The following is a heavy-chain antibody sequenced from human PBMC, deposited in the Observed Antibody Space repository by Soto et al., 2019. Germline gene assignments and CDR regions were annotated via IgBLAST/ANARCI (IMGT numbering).Heavy chain of an antibody. CDR1: GFTFSSYA. CDR2: ISGSGGST. Sequence: PGGSLRLSCAASGFTFSSYAMSWVRQAPGKGLEWVSAISGSGGSTYYADSVKGRFTISRDNSKNTLYLQMNSLRAEDTAVYYCAKDWASGWYTNWFDPWGQVPLFTVSS. V-gene: IGHV3-23*01. D-gene: IGHD6-19*01. CDR3: AKDWASGWYTNWFDP. J-gene: IGHJ5*02.